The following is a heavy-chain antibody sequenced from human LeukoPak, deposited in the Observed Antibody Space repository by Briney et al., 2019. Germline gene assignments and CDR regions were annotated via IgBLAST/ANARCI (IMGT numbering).Heavy chain of an antibody. CDR2: INHSGST. Sequence: SETLSLTCTVSGGSISSYYWSWIRQPPGKGLEWIGEINHSGSTNYNPSLKSRVTISVDTSKNQFSLKLSSVTAADTAVYYCARSKWLKPDYDYWGQGTLVTVSS. CDR3: ARSKWLKPDYDY. J-gene: IGHJ4*02. V-gene: IGHV4-34*01. CDR1: GGSISSYY. D-gene: IGHD5-24*01.